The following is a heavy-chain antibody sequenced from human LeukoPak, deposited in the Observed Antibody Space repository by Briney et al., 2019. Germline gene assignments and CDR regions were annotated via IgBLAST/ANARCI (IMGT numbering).Heavy chain of an antibody. V-gene: IGHV4-34*01. CDR2: INHSGST. CDR3: ARGGTGTATYPTWLDY. CDR1: GGSFSGYY. J-gene: IGHJ4*02. Sequence: KPSETLSLTCAVYGGSFSGYYWSWIRQPPGKGLEWIGEINHSGSTNYNPSLKSRVTISVDTSKNQFSLKLSSVTAADTAVYYCARGGTGTATYPTWLDYWGQGTLVTVSS. D-gene: IGHD2-8*02.